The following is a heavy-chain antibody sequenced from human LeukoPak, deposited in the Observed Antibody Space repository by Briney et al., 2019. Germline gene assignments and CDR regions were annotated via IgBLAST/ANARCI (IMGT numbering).Heavy chain of an antibody. J-gene: IGHJ6*02. V-gene: IGHV1-8*01. CDR3: ARGREAEDSSSWYTQWRAYYYYGMDV. CDR2: MNPNSGNT. Sequence: VASVKVSCKASGYTFTSYDINWVRQATGQGLEWMGWMNPNSGNTGYAQKFQGRVTMTRNTSISTAYMELSSLRSEDTAVYYCARGREAEDSSSWYTQWRAYYYYGMDVWGQGTTVTVSS. D-gene: IGHD6-13*01. CDR1: GYTFTSYD.